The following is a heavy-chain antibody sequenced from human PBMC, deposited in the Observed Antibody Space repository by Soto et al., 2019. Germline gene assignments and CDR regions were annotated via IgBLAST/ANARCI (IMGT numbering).Heavy chain of an antibody. CDR3: SGGGGVGVAGSAAFDM. CDR2: INPATGAS. Sequence: QLHLVQSGAVVKKPGASVTVSCSASGYPVTAYYMHWVRQAPGRGLEWMGGINPATGASKYTQTSPGRVTITRDQSTGTGFLERGGLAFEDTAVFLGSGGGGVGVAGSAAFDMWGQGTLVTVSS. D-gene: IGHD3-3*01. V-gene: IGHV1-2*02. J-gene: IGHJ3*02. CDR1: GYPVTAYY.